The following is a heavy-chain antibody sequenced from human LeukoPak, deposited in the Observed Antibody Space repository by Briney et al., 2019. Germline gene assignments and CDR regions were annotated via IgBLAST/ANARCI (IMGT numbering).Heavy chain of an antibody. CDR2: INHSGST. V-gene: IGHV4-34*01. Sequence: PSETLSLTCAVYGGSFSGYYWSWIRQPPGGGLEWIGEINHSGSTNYNPSLKSRVTISVDTSKNQFSLKLSSVTAADTAVYYCAKNPSFDPWGQGTLVTVSS. CDR3: AKNPSFDP. CDR1: GGSFSGYY. D-gene: IGHD1-14*01. J-gene: IGHJ5*02.